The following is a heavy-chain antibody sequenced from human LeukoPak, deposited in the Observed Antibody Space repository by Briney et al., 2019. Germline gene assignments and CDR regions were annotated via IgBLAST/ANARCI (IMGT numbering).Heavy chain of an antibody. J-gene: IGHJ3*02. CDR1: GFIFSDHY. D-gene: IGHD3-3*01. CDR3: GGRVVGFLEWDDAFDI. Sequence: GGSLRLSCAASGFIFSDHYMDWVRQAPGKGLEWVARSKNKAQSFLTEYAASVKGRFIISRDDSRNSLFLQMNSLKTEDTAVYYCGGRVVGFLEWDDAFDIWGQGTMVTVSS. CDR2: SKNKAQSFLT. V-gene: IGHV3-72*01.